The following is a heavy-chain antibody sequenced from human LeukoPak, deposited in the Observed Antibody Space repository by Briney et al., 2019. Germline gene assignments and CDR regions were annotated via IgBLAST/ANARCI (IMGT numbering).Heavy chain of an antibody. Sequence: APVKVSCKASAYTFTSYGISWVRQAPGQGLEWMGWISGSNGNTKSAQSLQGRVTMTTGTSTSTAYMELRSLRSDDTAVYYCARGTVSGADYYYMDVWGTGTTVTVSS. CDR3: ARGTVSGADYYYMDV. V-gene: IGHV1-18*01. D-gene: IGHD1-26*01. CDR1: AYTFTSYG. J-gene: IGHJ6*03. CDR2: ISGSNGNT.